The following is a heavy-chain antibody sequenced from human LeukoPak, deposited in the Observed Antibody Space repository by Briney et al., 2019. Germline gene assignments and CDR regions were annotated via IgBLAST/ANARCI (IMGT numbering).Heavy chain of an antibody. J-gene: IGHJ5*02. V-gene: IGHV3-23*01. CDR2: ISGSGGST. Sequence: GGSLRLSCAASGFTFSSYAMSWVRQAPGKGLEWVSAISGSGGSTYYADSVKGRFTISRDNSKNTLYLQMNSLRAEDTAVYYCAKDSRWELHYGDYDTWGQGTLVTVSS. CDR1: GFTFSSYA. CDR3: AKDSRWELHYGDYDT. D-gene: IGHD4-17*01.